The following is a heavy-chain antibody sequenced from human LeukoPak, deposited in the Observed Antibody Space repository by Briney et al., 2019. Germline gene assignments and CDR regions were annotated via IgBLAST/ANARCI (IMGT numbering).Heavy chain of an antibody. J-gene: IGHJ6*03. D-gene: IGHD6-13*01. CDR2: ISVFYGHT. V-gene: IGHV1-18*04. CDR3: VREVSAANAGYMDV. Sequence: ASVKVSCKSSGYTFTRHYLHWVRQAPGQGLEWMGWISVFYGHTNYSQNFQGRLTMTTHTSTSTAYLELRSLRSDDTAVYYCVREVSAANAGYMDVWGTGTTVTVSS. CDR1: GYTFTRHY.